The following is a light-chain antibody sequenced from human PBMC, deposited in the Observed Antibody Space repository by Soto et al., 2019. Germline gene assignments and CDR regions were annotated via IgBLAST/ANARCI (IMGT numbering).Light chain of an antibody. V-gene: IGLV2-14*01. CDR3: NSFISRTNRFV. CDR2: EVS. Sequence: QSVLTQPASVSGSPGQSITISCTGTSSDIGTYNYVSWYQQHPGKAPKLIIYEVSNRPSGVSDRFSGSKSGNTASLTISGLQAEDEADHFCNSFISRTNRFVFGTGTKVTV. J-gene: IGLJ1*01. CDR1: SSDIGTYNY.